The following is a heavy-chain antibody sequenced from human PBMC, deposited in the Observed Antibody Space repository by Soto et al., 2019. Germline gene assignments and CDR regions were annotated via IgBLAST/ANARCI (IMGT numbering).Heavy chain of an antibody. CDR1: GYIFTSYY. D-gene: IGHD3-10*01. Sequence: ASVKVSWKASGYIFTSYYIHWVRQAPGQGLKWMGWINPFDGSRMFAQSFQGRVTMTRDTSTSTVYMEVSSLRSEDTAVYYCSRVDPGETSPFDYWGRGTLVTVSS. V-gene: IGHV1-46*03. CDR2: INPFDGSR. CDR3: SRVDPGETSPFDY. J-gene: IGHJ4*02.